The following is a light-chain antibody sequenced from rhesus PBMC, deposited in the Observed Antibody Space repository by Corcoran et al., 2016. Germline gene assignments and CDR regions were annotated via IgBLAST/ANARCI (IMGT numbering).Light chain of an antibody. CDR2: DAS. CDR3: LQHNSYPLT. J-gene: IGKJ4*01. V-gene: IGKV1-28*03. CDR1: PGISIY. Sequence: DIHMTQSPSSLSASVGDTVTITFRASPGISIYLNLFQHNPGKAPKHLIYDASSFESGVPSRFSGSGSGTDFTLTISSLQPEDFAAYYCLQHNSYPLTFGGGTKVEIK.